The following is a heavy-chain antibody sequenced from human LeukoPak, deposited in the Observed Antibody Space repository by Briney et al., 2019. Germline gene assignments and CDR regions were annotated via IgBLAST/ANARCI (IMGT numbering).Heavy chain of an antibody. Sequence: GGSLRLSCAASGFTFSSYAMHWVRQAPGKGLEWVAVISYDGSNKYYADSVKGRFTISRDNSKNTLYLQMNSLRAEDTGVYYCARDRDRRNLGSLDYWGQGTLVNVSS. D-gene: IGHD1-14*01. CDR2: ISYDGSNK. CDR3: ARDRDRRNLGSLDY. J-gene: IGHJ4*01. V-gene: IGHV3-30-3*01. CDR1: GFTFSSYA.